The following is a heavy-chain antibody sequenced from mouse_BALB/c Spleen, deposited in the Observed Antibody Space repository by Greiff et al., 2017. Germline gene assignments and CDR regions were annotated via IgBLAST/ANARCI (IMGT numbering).Heavy chain of an antibody. J-gene: IGHJ3*01. D-gene: IGHD2-14*01. CDR1: GYAFTNYW. CDR3: AREAYYRYDGFAY. V-gene: IGHV1-63*01. CDR2: IYPGSGNT. Sequence: VQLQQSGAELVRPGTSVKISCKASGYAFTNYWLGWVKQRPGHGLEWIGDIYPGSGNTYYNEKFKGKATLTADKSSSTAYMQLSSLTSEDSAVYFCAREAYYRYDGFAYWGQGTLATVSA.